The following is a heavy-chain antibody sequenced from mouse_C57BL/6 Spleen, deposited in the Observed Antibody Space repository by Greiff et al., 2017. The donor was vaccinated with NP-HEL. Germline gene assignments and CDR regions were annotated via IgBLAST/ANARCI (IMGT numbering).Heavy chain of an antibody. CDR1: GYSITSGYY. CDR3: AKLYYYGPRIFDV. CDR2: ISYDGSN. Sequence: EVKLVESGPGLVKPSQSLSLTCSVTGYSITSGYYWNWIRQFPGNKLEWMGYISYDGSNNYNPSLKNRISITRDTSKNQFFLKLNSVTTEDTATYYCAKLYYYGPRIFDVWGTGTTVTVSS. D-gene: IGHD1-1*01. J-gene: IGHJ1*03. V-gene: IGHV3-6*01.